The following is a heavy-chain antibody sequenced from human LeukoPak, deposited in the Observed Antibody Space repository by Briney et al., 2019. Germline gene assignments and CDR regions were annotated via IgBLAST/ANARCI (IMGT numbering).Heavy chain of an antibody. D-gene: IGHD2-21*01. CDR3: TTISLVVVSATGGGF. CDR2: IKSKSDGETT. V-gene: IGHV3-15*01. J-gene: IGHJ4*02. Sequence: GGSLRLSCAASGFTFSKAWMSWVRQAPGKGLEWVGRIKSKSDGETTDYAAPVKGRFTTSRDDSKNTLYLQMNSLHAEDTAVYYCTTISLVVVSATGGGFWGQGTLVTVSS. CDR1: GFTFSKAW.